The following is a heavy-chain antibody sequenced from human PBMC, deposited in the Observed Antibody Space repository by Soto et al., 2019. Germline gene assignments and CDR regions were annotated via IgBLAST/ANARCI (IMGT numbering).Heavy chain of an antibody. CDR1: GVSISSYY. CDR3: ASDKITGLFDY. J-gene: IGHJ4*02. CDR2: IYYSGST. V-gene: IGHV4-59*12. D-gene: IGHD2-8*02. Sequence: SETLSLTCTVSGVSISSYYWSWIRQPPGKGLEWIGYIYYSGSTNYNPSLKSRVAISVDTSKNQFSLKLTSVTAADTAVYYCASDKITGLFDYWGQGTLVTVSS.